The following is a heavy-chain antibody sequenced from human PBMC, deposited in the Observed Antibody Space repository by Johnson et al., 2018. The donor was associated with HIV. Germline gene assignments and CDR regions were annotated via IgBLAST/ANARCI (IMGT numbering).Heavy chain of an antibody. CDR3: ARDRPSKWLRSNDDAFDI. J-gene: IGHJ3*02. V-gene: IGHV3-30*04. Sequence: QVQLVESGGGVVQPGRSLRLSCAASGFTFSSYAMHWVRQAPGKGLEWVAVISYDGSNKYYADSVEGRFTISRDNSKNTLYLQMNSLRAEDTAVYYCARDRPSKWLRSNDDAFDIWGQGTMVTVSS. D-gene: IGHD5-12*01. CDR1: GFTFSSYA. CDR2: ISYDGSNK.